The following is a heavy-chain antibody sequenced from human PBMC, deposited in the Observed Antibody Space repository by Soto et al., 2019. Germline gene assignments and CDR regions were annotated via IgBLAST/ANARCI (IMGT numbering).Heavy chain of an antibody. CDR2: IRGSGGST. Sequence: EVQLLESGGGLVQPGGSLRLSCAASGFTFRSYAMRWVRQAPEKGLEWVSAIRGSGGSTYYADSVKGRFTISRDNSKNTLYLQMNSLRAEDTAVYYCAKVEGSSWYYYYGMDVWGQGTTVTVSS. CDR1: GFTFRSYA. D-gene: IGHD6-13*01. J-gene: IGHJ6*02. V-gene: IGHV3-23*01. CDR3: AKVEGSSWYYYYGMDV.